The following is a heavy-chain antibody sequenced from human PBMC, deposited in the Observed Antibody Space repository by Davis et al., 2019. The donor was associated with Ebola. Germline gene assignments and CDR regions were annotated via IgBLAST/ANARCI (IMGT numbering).Heavy chain of an antibody. J-gene: IGHJ6*02. V-gene: IGHV4-59*12. CDR3: ARDPLVVVPAAYYYGMDV. D-gene: IGHD2-2*01. CDR1: GGSISSYY. Sequence: SETLSLTCTVSGGSISSYYWSWIRQPPGKGLEWIGYIYYSGSTNYNPSLKSRVTISVDKSKNQFSLKLSSVTAADTAVYYCARDPLVVVPAAYYYGMDVWGQGTTVTVSS. CDR2: IYYSGST.